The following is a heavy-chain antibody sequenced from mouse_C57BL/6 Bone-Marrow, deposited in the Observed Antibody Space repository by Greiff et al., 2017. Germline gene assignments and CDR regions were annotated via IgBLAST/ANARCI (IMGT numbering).Heavy chain of an antibody. V-gene: IGHV1-15*01. J-gene: IGHJ1*03. CDR3: TREGPITPVVADGYFDV. CDR2: IDPETGGT. CDR1: GYTFTDYE. D-gene: IGHD1-1*01. Sequence: VQLQQSGAELVRPGASVTLSCKASGYTFTDYEMHWVKQTPVHGLEWIGAIDPETGGTAYNQKFKGKAILTADKSSSTAYMELRSLTSEDSAVFYCTREGPITPVVADGYFDVWGTGTTVTVSS.